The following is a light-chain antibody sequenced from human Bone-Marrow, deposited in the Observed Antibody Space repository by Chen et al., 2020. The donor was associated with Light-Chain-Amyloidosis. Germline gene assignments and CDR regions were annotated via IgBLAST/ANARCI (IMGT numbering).Light chain of an antibody. CDR3: NSYTITNTLV. Sequence: QSALTQPASVSGSPGQSITISCTGTSSDVGGDNHVSWYQQHPDKAPKLMIYDVTNRPSWVPDRFSGSKLDNTASLTISGLQTEDEADYFCNSYTITNTLVFGSGTRVTVL. CDR1: SSDVGGDNH. V-gene: IGLV2-14*01. J-gene: IGLJ1*01. CDR2: DVT.